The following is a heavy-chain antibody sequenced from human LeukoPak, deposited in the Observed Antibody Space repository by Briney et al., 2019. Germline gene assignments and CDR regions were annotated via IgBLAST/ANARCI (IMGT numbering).Heavy chain of an antibody. CDR1: GFTFSNAW. V-gene: IGHV3-15*01. Sequence: GGSLRLSCAASGFTFSNAWMSWVRQAPGKGLEWVGRIKSKTDGGTTDYAAPVKGRFTISRDDSKNTLYLQMNSLKTEDTAVYYCTTDGDCMIVVVIDPNEWVDPWGQGTLVTVSS. D-gene: IGHD3-22*01. J-gene: IGHJ5*02. CDR2: IKSKTDGGTT. CDR3: TTDGDCMIVVVIDPNEWVDP.